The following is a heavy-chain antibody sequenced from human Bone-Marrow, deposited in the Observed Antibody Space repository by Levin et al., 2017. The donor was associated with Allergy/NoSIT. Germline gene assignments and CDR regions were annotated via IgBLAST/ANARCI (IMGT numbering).Heavy chain of an antibody. Sequence: PGGSLRLSCTASGFLFSSYGIHWVRQAPGKGLEWVAVISGDGTNIDYTDSVKGRFTISRDNFNNTLYLQMNSLRGEDTAVYYCARDRYWYGASRLDYWGQGALVTVSS. CDR3: ARDRYWYGASRLDY. CDR1: GFLFSSYG. CDR2: ISGDGTNI. J-gene: IGHJ4*02. D-gene: IGHD4/OR15-4a*01. V-gene: IGHV3-30-3*01.